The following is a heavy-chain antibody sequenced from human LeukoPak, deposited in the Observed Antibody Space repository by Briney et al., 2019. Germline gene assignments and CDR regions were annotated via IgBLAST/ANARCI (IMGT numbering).Heavy chain of an antibody. V-gene: IGHV3-21*01. J-gene: IGHJ4*02. Sequence: PGGSLRLSCAASGLTGSHNYVSWVRQAPGKGLEWVSSISGSSSNIYYADSVKGRFTISRDNAKNSLYLQMNSLRVEDTAVYSCARESDGDYYFDYWGQGTLVTVSS. D-gene: IGHD4-17*01. CDR3: ARESDGDYYFDY. CDR2: ISGSSSNI. CDR1: GLTGSHNY.